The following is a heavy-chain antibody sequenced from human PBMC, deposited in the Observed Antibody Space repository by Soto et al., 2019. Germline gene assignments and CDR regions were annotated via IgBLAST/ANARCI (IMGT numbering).Heavy chain of an antibody. CDR2: ISSDGDTI. CDR1: GFTFHEYA. J-gene: IGHJ6*02. Sequence: EVQLLESGGGWVQPGTSLRVSCAASGFTFHEYAMHWVRQAPGKGLEWVSGISSDGDTIAYADSVQGRFTVFRDNAKNSLYLQMNSLRAEDTALYYCTKGGYGLIYYFGMYVWGQGTTVTVSS. V-gene: IGHV3-9*01. CDR3: TKGGYGLIYYFGMYV. D-gene: IGHD5-12*01.